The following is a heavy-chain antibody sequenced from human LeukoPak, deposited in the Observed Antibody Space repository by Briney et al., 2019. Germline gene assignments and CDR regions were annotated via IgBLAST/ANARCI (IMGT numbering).Heavy chain of an antibody. CDR2: ITNTGDT. CDR3: ARAPYICSWYQLPRGEDY. Sequence: NPSETLSLTCAVSGGSFNGYFWTWIRQPPGKGLEWIGEITNTGDTKYNPSLNNRVTIAVDTSKRQFSLRLTSVTAADTAIYYCARAPYICSWYQLPRGEDYWGQGTLVTVST. D-gene: IGHD2-2*01. V-gene: IGHV4-34*01. J-gene: IGHJ4*02. CDR1: GGSFNGYF.